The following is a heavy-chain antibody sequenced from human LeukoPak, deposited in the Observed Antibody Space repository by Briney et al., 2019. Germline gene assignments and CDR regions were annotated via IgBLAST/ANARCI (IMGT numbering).Heavy chain of an antibody. D-gene: IGHD6-13*01. CDR3: ARSLSYSSSWSSDY. J-gene: IGHJ4*02. V-gene: IGHV1-2*06. Sequence: ASVKVSCKASGYTFTGYYMHWVRQAPGQGLEWVGRINPNSGGTNCAQKFQGRVTMTRDTSISTAYMELSRLRSDDTAVYYCARSLSYSSSWSSDYWGQGTLVTVSS. CDR2: INPNSGGT. CDR1: GYTFTGYY.